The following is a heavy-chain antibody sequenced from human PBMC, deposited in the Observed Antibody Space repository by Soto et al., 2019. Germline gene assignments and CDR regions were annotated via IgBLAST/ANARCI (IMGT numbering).Heavy chain of an antibody. Sequence: SETLSLTCTVSGGSISSYYWSWIRQPPGKGLEWIGYIYYSGSTNYNPSLKSRVTISVDTSKNQFSLKLSSVTAADTAVYYCARHLYYYGSRSSGFDYWGQGTLVTVSS. V-gene: IGHV4-59*08. CDR1: GGSISSYY. D-gene: IGHD3-10*01. J-gene: IGHJ4*02. CDR2: IYYSGST. CDR3: ARHLYYYGSRSSGFDY.